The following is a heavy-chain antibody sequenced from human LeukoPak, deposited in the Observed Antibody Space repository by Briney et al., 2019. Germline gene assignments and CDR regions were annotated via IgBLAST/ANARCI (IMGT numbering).Heavy chain of an antibody. V-gene: IGHV1-8*01. CDR2: MSPKSGNT. CDR1: GHTFTSPD. Sequence: GASVKVSCKASGHTFTSPDINWVRQATGLGLEWLGWMSPKSGNTGYAQKFQGRVTMTRDTSISTAYMELSSLRFDDTAVYFCTREEHCADGICHEDWGQGTLVTVSS. CDR3: TREEHCADGICHED. D-gene: IGHD2-8*01. J-gene: IGHJ4*02.